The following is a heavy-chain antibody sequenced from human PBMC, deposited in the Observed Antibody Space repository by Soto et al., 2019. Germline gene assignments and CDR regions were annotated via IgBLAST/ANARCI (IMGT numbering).Heavy chain of an antibody. CDR2: IKQDGSEK. D-gene: IGHD3-3*01. V-gene: IGHV3-7*03. J-gene: IGHJ4*02. CDR1: GFTFSSYW. CDR3: AREAHERRGNHYAGDLEN. Sequence: GGSLRLSCAASGFTFSSYWMSWVRQAPGKGLEWVANIKQDGSEKYYVDSVKGRFTISRDNAKNSLYLQMNSLRAEDTAVYYCAREAHERRGNHYAGDLENWGQGTMVTVSS.